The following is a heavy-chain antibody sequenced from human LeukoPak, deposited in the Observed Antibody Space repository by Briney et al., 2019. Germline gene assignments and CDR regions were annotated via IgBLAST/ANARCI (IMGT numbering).Heavy chain of an antibody. CDR1: GFSLSTSGMC. J-gene: IGHJ4*01. V-gene: IGHV2-70*11. Sequence: SGPALVKPTQTLTLTCTFSGFSLSTSGMCVSWIRQPPGKALEWLARIDWDDDKYYNTSLKTRLTISKDTSKNQVVLTMTNMDPVDTATYYCARIPHPYYSDNSGLTDWGHGTLVTVSS. D-gene: IGHD3-22*01. CDR3: ARIPHPYYSDNSGLTD. CDR2: IDWDDDK.